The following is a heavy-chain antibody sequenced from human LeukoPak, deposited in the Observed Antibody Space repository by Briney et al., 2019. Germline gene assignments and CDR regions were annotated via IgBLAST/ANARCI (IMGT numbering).Heavy chain of an antibody. J-gene: IGHJ3*02. CDR2: INHSGST. Sequence: PSETLSLTCAVSGGSFSGYYWSWIRQPPGEGLEWIGEINHSGSTNYNPSLKSRVTISVDTSKNQFSLKLSSVTAADTAVYYCARGRYRHYYGSGSPPNDAFDIWGQGTMVTVSS. CDR3: ARGRYRHYYGSGSPPNDAFDI. V-gene: IGHV4-34*01. D-gene: IGHD3-10*01. CDR1: GGSFSGYY.